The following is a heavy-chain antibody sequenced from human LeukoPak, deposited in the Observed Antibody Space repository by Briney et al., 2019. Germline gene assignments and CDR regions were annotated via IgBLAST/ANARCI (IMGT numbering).Heavy chain of an antibody. CDR2: IKQDGSDK. CDR3: ARTDSNIAARRIGFDS. J-gene: IGHJ4*02. D-gene: IGHD6-6*01. CDR1: GFTFTTYW. V-gene: IGHV3-7*01. Sequence: GGSLRLSCAASGFTFTTYWMTWVRQAPGKGLEWVANIKQDGSDKYYVDSVKGRFTISRDNARKSVYLQMNSLRAEDTAVYYCARTDSNIAARRIGFDSWGQGTLVTVSS.